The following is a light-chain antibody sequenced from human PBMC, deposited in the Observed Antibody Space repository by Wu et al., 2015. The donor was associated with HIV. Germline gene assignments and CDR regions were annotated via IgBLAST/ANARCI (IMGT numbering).Light chain of an antibody. Sequence: EIVMTQSPATLSVSPGERATLSCRASQSVSTNVAWYQHRRGQAPRLLIYDASTRATGIPARFSGSGSGTVFTLTISRLEPEDFAVYYCQQYGSSPLFGGGTKVEIK. CDR3: QQYGSSPL. V-gene: IGKV3-15*01. CDR1: QSVSTN. CDR2: DAS. J-gene: IGKJ4*01.